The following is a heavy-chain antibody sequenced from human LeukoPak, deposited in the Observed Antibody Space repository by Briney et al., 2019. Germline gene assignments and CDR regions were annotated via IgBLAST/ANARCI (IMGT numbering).Heavy chain of an antibody. CDR2: INPNNGGT. CDR3: ARGLSGPYYYYYMDV. Sequence: ASVKVSCKASGFTFTVYNIHWVRQAPGQGLEWMGWINPNNGGTNYAQKFQGRVTMTRDTSISTAYMELSRLRSDDTAVYYCARGLSGPYYYYYMDVRGKGTTVTVSS. J-gene: IGHJ6*03. D-gene: IGHD2-15*01. CDR1: GFTFTVYN. V-gene: IGHV1-2*02.